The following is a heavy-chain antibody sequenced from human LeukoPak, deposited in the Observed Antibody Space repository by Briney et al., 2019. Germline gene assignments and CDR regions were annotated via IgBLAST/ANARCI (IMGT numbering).Heavy chain of an antibody. D-gene: IGHD6-13*01. CDR3: ARDNWSAAAGYYYYMDV. J-gene: IGHJ6*03. V-gene: IGHV4-61*02. CDR2: IYTSGST. Sequence: SETLSLTCTVSGGSINSGSYYWSWIRQPAGKGLEWVGRIYTSGSTSYNPSLKSRLTISIDTSKNQFSLSLSSVTAADTAVYYCARDNWSAAAGYYYYMDVWGKGTTVTVSS. CDR1: GGSINSGSYY.